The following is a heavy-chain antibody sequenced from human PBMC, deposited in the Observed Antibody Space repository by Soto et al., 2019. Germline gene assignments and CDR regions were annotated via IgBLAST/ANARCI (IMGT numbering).Heavy chain of an antibody. CDR3: ARDLVLGYCSGGSCASNWFDP. CDR2: TYYRSKWYN. D-gene: IGHD2-15*01. J-gene: IGHJ5*02. CDR1: GDSVSSNSAA. V-gene: IGHV6-1*01. Sequence: SPTLSLTCAISGDSVSSNSAAWNWLRQSPSRGLEWLGRTYYRSKWYNDYAVSVKSRITINPDTSKNQFSLQLNSVTPEDTAVYYCARDLVLGYCSGGSCASNWFDPWGQGTLVTVSS.